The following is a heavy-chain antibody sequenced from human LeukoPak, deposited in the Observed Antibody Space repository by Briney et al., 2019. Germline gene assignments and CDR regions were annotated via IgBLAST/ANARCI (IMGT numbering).Heavy chain of an antibody. CDR3: ARDPGYSYGYYYYYMDV. D-gene: IGHD5-18*01. CDR1: GYTFTGYY. J-gene: IGHJ6*03. V-gene: IGHV1-69*13. CDR2: IIPIFGTA. Sequence: SVKVSCKASGYTFTGYYMHWVRQAPGQGLEWMGGIIPIFGTANYAQKFQGRVTITADESTSTAYMELSSLRSEDTAVYYCARDPGYSYGYYYYYMDVWGKGTTVTVSS.